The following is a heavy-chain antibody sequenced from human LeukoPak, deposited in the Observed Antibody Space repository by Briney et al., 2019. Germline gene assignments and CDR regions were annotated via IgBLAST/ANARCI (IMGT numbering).Heavy chain of an antibody. CDR2: ISSSGST. CDR1: GDSISSGDYY. CDR3: AREAVAGIDY. Sequence: SQTLSLTCTVSGDSISSGDYYWSWIRQPAGTGLEWIGRISSSGSTNYNPSLKSRVTISVDTSKNQFSLKLSSVTAADTAVYYCAREAVAGIDYWGQGTLVTVSS. J-gene: IGHJ4*02. D-gene: IGHD6-19*01. V-gene: IGHV4-61*02.